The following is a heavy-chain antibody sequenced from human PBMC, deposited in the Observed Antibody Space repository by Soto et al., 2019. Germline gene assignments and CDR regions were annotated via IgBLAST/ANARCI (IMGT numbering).Heavy chain of an antibody. J-gene: IGHJ3*02. CDR1: GGSISSGGYY. V-gene: IGHV4-31*03. CDR2: IYYSGST. Sequence: PSETLSLTCTVSGGSISSGGYYWSWIRQHPGKGLEWIGYIYYSGSTYYNPSLKSRVTISVDTSKNQFSLKLSSVTAADTAVYYCARKEGYSGYEYAFDIWGQGKLGIVS. CDR3: ARKEGYSGYEYAFDI. D-gene: IGHD5-12*01.